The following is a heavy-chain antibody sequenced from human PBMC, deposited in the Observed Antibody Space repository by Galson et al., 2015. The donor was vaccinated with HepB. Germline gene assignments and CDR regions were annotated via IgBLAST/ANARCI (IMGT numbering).Heavy chain of an antibody. Sequence: SLRLSCAASGFTFSSYSMNWVRQAPGKGLEWVSSISSSSSYIYYADSVKGRFTISRDNAKNSLYLQMNSLRAEDTAVYYCARATKVVATIKGYYYGMDVWGQGTTVTVSS. J-gene: IGHJ6*02. CDR2: ISSSSSYI. CDR1: GFTFSSYS. D-gene: IGHD5-12*01. V-gene: IGHV3-21*01. CDR3: ARATKVVATIKGYYYGMDV.